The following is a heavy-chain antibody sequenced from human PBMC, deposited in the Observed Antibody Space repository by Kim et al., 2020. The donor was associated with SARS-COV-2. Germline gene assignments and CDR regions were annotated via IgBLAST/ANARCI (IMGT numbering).Heavy chain of an antibody. Sequence: YAESGKCRFTISSDNAKNSLDLHMNSLRAEDTSVYYCAKDLHGDYYFDYWGQGTLVTVSS. J-gene: IGHJ4*02. V-gene: IGHV3-23*01. D-gene: IGHD4-17*01. CDR3: AKDLHGDYYFDY.